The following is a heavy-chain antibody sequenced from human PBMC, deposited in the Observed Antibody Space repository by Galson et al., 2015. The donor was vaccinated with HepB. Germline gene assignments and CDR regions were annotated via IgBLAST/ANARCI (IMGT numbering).Heavy chain of an antibody. CDR1: GFTFSDFP. Sequence: SLRLSCAASGFTFSDFPMAWVRQAPGKGLQWVSAIPGPGIPGIGAHYADSVKGRFSISRDNSKNTLFLQLNSLRVEDTALYYCARLPTGGIGVVDFAFDVWGQGAMVIVSS. J-gene: IGHJ3*01. V-gene: IGHV3-23*01. CDR2: IPGPGIPGIGA. CDR3: ARLPTGGIGVVDFAFDV. D-gene: IGHD2-21*01.